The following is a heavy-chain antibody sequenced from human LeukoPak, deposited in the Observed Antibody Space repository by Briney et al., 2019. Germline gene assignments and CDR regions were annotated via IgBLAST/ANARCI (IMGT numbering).Heavy chain of an antibody. D-gene: IGHD2-2*01. CDR1: GFTFSSYS. J-gene: IGHJ3*02. CDR2: ISSSSSTI. CDR3: ARDLGCSTSCEGAFDI. V-gene: IGHV3-48*01. Sequence: PGGSLRLSCAASGFTFSSYSMNWVRQAPGKGLEWVSYISSSSSTIYYADSVKGRFTISRDNAKNSLYLQMNSLRAEDTAVYYCARDLGCSTSCEGAFDIWGQGTMVTVSS.